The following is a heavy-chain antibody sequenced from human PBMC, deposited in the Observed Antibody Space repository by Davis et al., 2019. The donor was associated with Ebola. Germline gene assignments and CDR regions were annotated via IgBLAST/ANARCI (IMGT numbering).Heavy chain of an antibody. CDR1: GFTLSDHY. D-gene: IGHD2-21*02. V-gene: IGHV3-21*01. CDR2: ISSSSNYI. Sequence: GESLKISCAASGFTLSDHYMDWARPAPGKGLEWVSFISSSSNYIYYADSVKGRFTVSRDNAKNSLYLQMNSLRAEDTAVYYCVRDPALVVTGGGWFFGLWGRGTLVTVSS. CDR3: VRDPALVVTGGGWFFGL. J-gene: IGHJ2*01.